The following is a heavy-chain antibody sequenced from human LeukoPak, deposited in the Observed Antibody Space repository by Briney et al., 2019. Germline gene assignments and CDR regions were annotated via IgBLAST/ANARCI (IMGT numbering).Heavy chain of an antibody. CDR2: FYDGGGT. J-gene: IGHJ4*02. Sequence: SQTLSPTCTVAGRSISSCYCSWIRQPPGKGLGWIGHFYDGGGTNYNPSLKSRVIISVDTSKSQFSLKLSSVTAADTAVYYCARETSLVGYSGGLGFNYWGQGTLVTVSS. D-gene: IGHD6-19*01. V-gene: IGHV4-59*01. CDR1: GRSISSCY. CDR3: ARETSLVGYSGGLGFNY.